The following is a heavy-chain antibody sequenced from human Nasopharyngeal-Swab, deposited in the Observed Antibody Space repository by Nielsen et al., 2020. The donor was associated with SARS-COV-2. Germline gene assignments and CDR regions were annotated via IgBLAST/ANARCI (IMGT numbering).Heavy chain of an antibody. Sequence: WIRQPPGKGLEWIGYIYYSGSTNYNPSLKSRVTISVDTSKNQFSLKLSSVTVADTAVYYCATAANYDILTGYYSYYYYMDVWGKGTTVTVSS. CDR3: ATAANYDILTGYYSYYYYMDV. CDR2: IYYSGST. J-gene: IGHJ6*03. V-gene: IGHV4-59*01. D-gene: IGHD3-9*01.